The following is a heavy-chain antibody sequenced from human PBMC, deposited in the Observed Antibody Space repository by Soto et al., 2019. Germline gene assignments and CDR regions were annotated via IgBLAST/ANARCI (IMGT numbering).Heavy chain of an antibody. J-gene: IGHJ4*02. CDR3: ALVSYGDC. D-gene: IGHD3-10*01. CDR1: GYTFTSYG. CDR2: ISAHNGNT. V-gene: IGHV1-18*01. Sequence: QVHLVQSGAEVKNPGASVQVSCKGSGYTFTSYGITWVRQAPGQVLEWMGWISAHNGNTDYAQKPQGIVTVTRDTSTSTASMEMRRLSSDGAPGYFCALVSYGDCWGQGALV.